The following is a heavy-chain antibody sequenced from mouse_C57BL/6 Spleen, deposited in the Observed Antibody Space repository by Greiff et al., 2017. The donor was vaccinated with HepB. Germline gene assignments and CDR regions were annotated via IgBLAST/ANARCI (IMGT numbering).Heavy chain of an antibody. CDR1: GFTFSDYG. D-gene: IGHD3-2*02. J-gene: IGHJ3*01. CDR3: ARTAQATSVFAY. V-gene: IGHV5-17*01. CDR2: ISSGSSTI. Sequence: EVNVVESGGGLVKPGGSLKLSCAASGFTFSDYGMHWVRQAPEKGLEWVAYISSGSSTIYYADTVKGRFTISRDNAKNTLFLQMTSLRSEDTAMYYCARTAQATSVFAYWGQGTLVTVSA.